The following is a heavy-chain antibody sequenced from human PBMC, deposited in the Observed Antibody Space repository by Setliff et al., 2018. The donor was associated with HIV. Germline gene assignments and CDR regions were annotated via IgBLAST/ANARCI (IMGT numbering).Heavy chain of an antibody. CDR3: ARVTSGTTAGDY. Sequence: GGSLRLSCAVSGFTFSTYEMTWVRQAPGRGLECISYITRSSSRILYADSVKGRFTVSRDNAKNSLFLQMNSLRAEDTAVYYCARVTSGTTAGDYWGQGTLVTVSS. V-gene: IGHV3-48*03. CDR1: GFTFSTYE. CDR2: ITRSSSRI. D-gene: IGHD1-1*01. J-gene: IGHJ4*02.